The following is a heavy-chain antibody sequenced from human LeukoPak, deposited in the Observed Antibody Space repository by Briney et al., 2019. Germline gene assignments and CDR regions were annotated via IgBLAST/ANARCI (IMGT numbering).Heavy chain of an antibody. CDR1: GGSISSYY. J-gene: IGHJ4*02. Sequence: SETLSLTCTVSGGSISSYYWSWIRQPPGKGLEWIGYIYYDGSTKYNPSLKSRVTISVDTSKNQFSLTLSSVTAADTAVYYCARYGDAYNYSYEYWGQGTLVTVSS. CDR2: IYYDGST. CDR3: ARYGDAYNYSYEY. D-gene: IGHD5-24*01. V-gene: IGHV4-59*08.